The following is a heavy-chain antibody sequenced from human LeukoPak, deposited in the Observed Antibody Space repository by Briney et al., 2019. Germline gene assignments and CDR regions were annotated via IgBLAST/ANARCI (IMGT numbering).Heavy chain of an antibody. J-gene: IGHJ4*02. D-gene: IGHD3-22*01. V-gene: IGHV3-23*01. CDR3: AKLKYSSGYFDY. CDR2: ISASGGST. Sequence: PGGSLRLSCAASGFTFSSSAMSWVRQVPGKGLEWVSGISASGGSTSYADSVRGRFTISRDNSKNTLYVQMNSLRDEDTAVYYCAKLKYSSGYFDYWGQGTLVTVSS. CDR1: GFTFSSSA.